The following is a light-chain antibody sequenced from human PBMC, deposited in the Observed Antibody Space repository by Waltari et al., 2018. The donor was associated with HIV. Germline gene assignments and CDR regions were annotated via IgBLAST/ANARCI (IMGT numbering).Light chain of an antibody. V-gene: IGLV2-14*01. Sequence: QSALTQPASVSGSPGQSITISCTGTSSDVGGYNYVSWYPQHPGKAPKLMIYEVSNLPSGVSNRFSGSKSGNTASLTISGLQAEDEADYYCSSYTSSSTPYVFGTGTKVTVL. CDR2: EVS. J-gene: IGLJ1*01. CDR3: SSYTSSSTPYV. CDR1: SSDVGGYNY.